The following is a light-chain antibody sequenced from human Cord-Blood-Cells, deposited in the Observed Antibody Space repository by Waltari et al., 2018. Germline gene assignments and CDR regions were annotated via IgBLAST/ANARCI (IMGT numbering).Light chain of an antibody. CDR1: SSAVGGYNY. Sequence: QSALTQPASVSGSPGQSITIPCTGTSSAVGGYNYVSWYQQHPGKPPKLMIYDFSKRPSGVSNRFSGSKSGNTASLTISGLQAEDEADYYCSSYTSSSTWVFGGGTKLTVL. V-gene: IGLV2-14*01. CDR3: SSYTSSSTWV. J-gene: IGLJ3*02. CDR2: DFS.